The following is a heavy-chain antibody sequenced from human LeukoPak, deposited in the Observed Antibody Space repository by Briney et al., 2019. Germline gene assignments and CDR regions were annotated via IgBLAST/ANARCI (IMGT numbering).Heavy chain of an antibody. Sequence: ASVKVSCKAPGYTFTSYGISWVRQAPGQGLEWMGWISAYNGNTNYAQKLQGRVTMTTDTSTSTAYMELRSLRSDDTAVYYCARHLCSTSCYRGAYFDYWGQETLVTVSS. CDR3: ARHLCSTSCYRGAYFDY. V-gene: IGHV1-18*01. CDR1: GYTFTSYG. D-gene: IGHD2-2*02. J-gene: IGHJ4*02. CDR2: ISAYNGNT.